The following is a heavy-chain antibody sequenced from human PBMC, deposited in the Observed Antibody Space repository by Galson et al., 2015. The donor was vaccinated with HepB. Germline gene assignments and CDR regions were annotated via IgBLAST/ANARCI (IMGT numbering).Heavy chain of an antibody. J-gene: IGHJ4*02. Sequence: TLSLTCAVYGGSFSGYYWSWIRQPPGKGLEWIGEINHSGSTNYNPSLKSRVTISVDTSKNQFSLKLSSVTAADTAVYYCARGPLIVGADYWGQGTLVTVSS. V-gene: IGHV4-34*01. D-gene: IGHD1-26*01. CDR2: INHSGST. CDR3: ARGPLIVGADY. CDR1: GGSFSGYY.